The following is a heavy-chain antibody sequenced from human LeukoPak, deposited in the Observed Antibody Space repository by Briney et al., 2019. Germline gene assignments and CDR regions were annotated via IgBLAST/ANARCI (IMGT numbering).Heavy chain of an antibody. CDR2: IYYSGST. Sequence: SETLSLTCTVSGGSISSSSYYWGWIRQPPGKGLEWIGSIYYSGSTYYNPSLKSRVTISVDTSKNQFSLKLSSVTAADTAVYYCARLLVWGSSGFDYWGQGTLVTVSS. J-gene: IGHJ4*02. V-gene: IGHV4-39*07. CDR1: GGSISSSSYY. CDR3: ARLLVWGSSGFDY. D-gene: IGHD3-16*01.